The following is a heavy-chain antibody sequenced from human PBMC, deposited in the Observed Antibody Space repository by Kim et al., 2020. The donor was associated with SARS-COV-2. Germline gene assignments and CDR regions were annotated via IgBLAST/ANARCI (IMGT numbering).Heavy chain of an antibody. Sequence: FTISRDNSKNTLYLQMNSLRAEDTAVYYCAKDLKPRYSSGWYMTPDGMDVWGQGTTVTVSS. J-gene: IGHJ6*02. V-gene: IGHV3-30*02. CDR3: AKDLKPRYSSGWYMTPDGMDV. D-gene: IGHD6-19*01.